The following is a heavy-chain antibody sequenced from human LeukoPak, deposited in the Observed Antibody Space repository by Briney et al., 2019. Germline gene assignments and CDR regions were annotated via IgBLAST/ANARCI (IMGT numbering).Heavy chain of an antibody. J-gene: IGHJ4*02. Sequence: GESLKISCKGSGYSFTSYWIGWVRQMPGKGPEWMGIIFPGDSDTRYSPSFQGQVAISADRSISTAYLQWSSLKASDTAIYYCARPYSGSYPQHLDYWGQGTLVTVSS. V-gene: IGHV5-51*01. CDR3: ARPYSGSYPQHLDY. CDR1: GYSFTSYW. D-gene: IGHD1-26*01. CDR2: IFPGDSDT.